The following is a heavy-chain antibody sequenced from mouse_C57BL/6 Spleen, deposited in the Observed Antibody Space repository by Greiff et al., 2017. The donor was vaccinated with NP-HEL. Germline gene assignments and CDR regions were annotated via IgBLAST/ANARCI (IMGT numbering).Heavy chain of an antibody. D-gene: IGHD2-12*01. CDR1: GFTFSDYG. V-gene: IGHV5-17*01. Sequence: DVMLVESGGGLVKPGGSLKLSCAASGFTFSDYGMHWVRQAPEKGLEWVAYISSGSSTIYYADTVKGRFTISRDNAKNTLFLQMTSLRSEDTAMYYCARGVDSGFAYWGQGTLVTVSA. CDR2: ISSGSSTI. CDR3: ARGVDSGFAY. J-gene: IGHJ3*01.